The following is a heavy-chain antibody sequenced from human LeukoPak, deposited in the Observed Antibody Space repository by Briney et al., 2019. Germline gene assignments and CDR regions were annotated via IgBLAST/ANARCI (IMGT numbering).Heavy chain of an antibody. Sequence: GGSLRLSSAASGFTFSSYWMHWVRQAPGKRLVWVSGINSDGSSTRYADSVKGRFTISRDNAKNTLYLQMNSLRAEDTVVYYWARGIVVVPAAKDDWGQGTLVTVSS. J-gene: IGHJ4*02. CDR3: ARGIVVVPAAKDD. CDR1: GFTFSSYW. V-gene: IGHV3-74*01. CDR2: INSDGSST. D-gene: IGHD2-2*01.